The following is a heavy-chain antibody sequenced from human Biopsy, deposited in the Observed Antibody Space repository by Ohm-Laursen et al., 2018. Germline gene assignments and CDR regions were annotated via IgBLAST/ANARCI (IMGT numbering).Heavy chain of an antibody. D-gene: IGHD3-22*01. Sequence: GSSVKVSCKASGYTSTSYGISWVRQAPGQGPEWMGWISGYNGNTVYPQNHQGRVTLTTDTSTSTAYMELRSLRSDDTAIYYCTRGGYYYDSLAYYYWFDPWGQGTLVTVSS. CDR3: TRGGYYYDSLAYYYWFDP. V-gene: IGHV1-18*01. CDR2: ISGYNGNT. CDR1: GYTSTSYG. J-gene: IGHJ5*02.